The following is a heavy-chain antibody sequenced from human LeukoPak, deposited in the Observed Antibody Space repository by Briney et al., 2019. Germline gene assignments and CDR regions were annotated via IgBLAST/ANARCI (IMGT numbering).Heavy chain of an antibody. J-gene: IGHJ4*02. CDR2: INPDGSAT. Sequence: PGGSLRLSCAAPGITFSNYWMHWVRQAPGKGLEWVSRINPDGSATRYADSVKGRFTISRDNSKNTLYLEMNSLRAEDTAVYYCAKGREATRYYCDYWGQGTLVTVSS. CDR1: GITFSNYW. V-gene: IGHV3-74*01. D-gene: IGHD6-6*01. CDR3: AKGREATRYYCDY.